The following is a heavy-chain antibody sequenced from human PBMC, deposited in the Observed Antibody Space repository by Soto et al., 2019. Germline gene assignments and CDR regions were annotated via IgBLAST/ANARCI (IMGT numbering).Heavy chain of an antibody. V-gene: IGHV2-26*04. J-gene: IGHJ5*02. CDR3: ASTDTTSWYWGAP. D-gene: IGHD6-13*01. Sequence: QVTVKESGPVLVKPTETLTLTCTVSAFSLSNAALGVSWIRQPQGKALEWLAHIFSNDEKSYSTSLKSRLAISKDTSKSQVVLTMTNMDPVDPATEYCASTDTTSWYWGAPWCQGTLVTVSS. CDR2: IFSNDEK. CDR1: AFSLSNAALG.